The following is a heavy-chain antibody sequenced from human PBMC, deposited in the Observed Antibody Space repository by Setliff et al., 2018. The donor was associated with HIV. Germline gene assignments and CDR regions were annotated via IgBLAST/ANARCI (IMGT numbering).Heavy chain of an antibody. CDR1: GFTFSSFA. CDR3: AREAGSSGSAGYFDD. J-gene: IGHJ4*02. D-gene: IGHD6-19*01. V-gene: IGHV3-30*04. CDR2: ISYDGTGE. Sequence: GGSLRLSCTASGFTFSSFAMSWVRQAPGKGLEWVAVISYDGTGETYADSVKGRITISRDNSKNTLYMQMNSLRPEDTAVYYWAREAGSSGSAGYFDDWGQGTLVTVSS.